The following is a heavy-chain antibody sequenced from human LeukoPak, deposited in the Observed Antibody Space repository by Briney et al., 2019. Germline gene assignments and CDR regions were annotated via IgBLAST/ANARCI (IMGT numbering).Heavy chain of an antibody. J-gene: IGHJ4*02. CDR2: INPSGGST. CDR3: AREYYDFWSGYYAAEPPDY. Sequence: ASVTVSCKASGYTFTSYYMHWVRQAPGQGLEWMGIINPSGGSTSYAQKFQGRVTMTRDMSTSTVYMELSSLRSEDTAVYYCAREYYDFWSGYYAAEPPDYWGQGTLVTVSS. D-gene: IGHD3-3*01. V-gene: IGHV1-46*01. CDR1: GYTFTSYY.